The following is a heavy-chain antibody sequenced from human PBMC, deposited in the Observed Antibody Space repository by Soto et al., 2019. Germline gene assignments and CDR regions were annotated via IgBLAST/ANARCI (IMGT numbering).Heavy chain of an antibody. D-gene: IGHD2-15*01. J-gene: IGHJ3*02. CDR3: ARYWSAGTFYGAFDM. CDR1: GGNFGDYV. Sequence: QVALKQSGAEVKRPGSSVRVSCEASGGNFGDYVVSWLRQAPGQGPEWMGGISPIYNAANYARKFRGRLTIAADKSTNTAYMELVSLRSEDTAIYYCARYWSAGTFYGAFDMWGQGTKV. CDR2: ISPIYNAA. V-gene: IGHV1-69*06.